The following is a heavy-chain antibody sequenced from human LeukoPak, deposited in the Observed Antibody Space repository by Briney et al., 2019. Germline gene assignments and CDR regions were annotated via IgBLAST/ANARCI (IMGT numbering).Heavy chain of an antibody. CDR3: ARMFGQDNAFDI. CDR2: TNPNSGGT. D-gene: IGHD3/OR15-3a*01. J-gene: IGHJ3*02. CDR1: GYTFTGYY. V-gene: IGHV1-2*02. Sequence: ASVKVSCKASGYTFTGYYMHWVRQAPGQGLEWMGWTNPNSGGTNYAQKFQGRVTMTRDTSISTAYMELSRLRSDDTAVYYCARMFGQDNAFDIWGQGTMVTVSS.